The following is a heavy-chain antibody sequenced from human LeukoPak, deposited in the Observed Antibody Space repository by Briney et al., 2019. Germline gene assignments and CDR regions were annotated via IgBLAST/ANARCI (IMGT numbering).Heavy chain of an antibody. CDR1: GFTFSSYS. D-gene: IGHD5-12*01. V-gene: IGHV3-21*01. J-gene: IGHJ6*02. CDR2: ISSSSSYI. Sequence: GGSLRLSCAASGFTFSSYSMNWVRQAPGKGLEWVSSISSSSSYIYYADSVKGRFTISRDNAKNSLYLQMNSLRAEDTAVYYCARGGYSGYDRGHYYGMDVWGQGTTVTVSS. CDR3: ARGGYSGYDRGHYYGMDV.